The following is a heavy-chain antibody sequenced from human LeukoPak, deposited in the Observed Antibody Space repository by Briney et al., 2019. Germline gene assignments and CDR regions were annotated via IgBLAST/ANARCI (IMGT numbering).Heavy chain of an antibody. V-gene: IGHV3-64*01. CDR3: AREGSYDAFDI. CDR2: ITSNGGSP. Sequence: GGSLRLSCAASGFLFSNYAMHWVRQAPGKRLECVSSITSNGGSPYYANSMQGRFTISRDNSKNTLYLQMGSLRADDMALYYCAREGSYDAFDIWGQGTMVTVSS. CDR1: GFLFSNYA. J-gene: IGHJ3*02. D-gene: IGHD5-18*01.